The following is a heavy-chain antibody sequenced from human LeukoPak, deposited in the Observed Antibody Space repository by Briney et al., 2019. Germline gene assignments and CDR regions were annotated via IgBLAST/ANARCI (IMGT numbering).Heavy chain of an antibody. J-gene: IGHJ4*02. CDR3: AKAAYGSVSYSILSFDY. CDR2: ISGSGGST. CDR1: GFTFSSYA. D-gene: IGHD3-10*01. V-gene: IGHV3-23*01. Sequence: GGSLRFSCAASGFTFSSYAMSWVRQAPGKGLEWVSAISGSGGSTYYADSVKGRFTISRDNSKNTLYLQMNSLRAEDTAVYYCAKAAYGSVSYSILSFDYWGQGTLGTVSS.